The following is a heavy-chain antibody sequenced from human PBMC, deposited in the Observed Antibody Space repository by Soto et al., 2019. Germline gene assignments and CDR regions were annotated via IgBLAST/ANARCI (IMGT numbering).Heavy chain of an antibody. Sequence: SETKCLTWTVAGGSSSSYDWSWIRKPTGKGLGWIGYIYYSGSTNYNPSLKSRGTISVDTSKNQFSLKLSSVTAADTSVYYCARRYGSCFDYWGQGTLVSVSS. CDR1: GGSSSSYD. D-gene: IGHD5-18*01. CDR2: IYYSGST. V-gene: IGHV4-59*08. J-gene: IGHJ4*02. CDR3: ARRYGSCFDY.